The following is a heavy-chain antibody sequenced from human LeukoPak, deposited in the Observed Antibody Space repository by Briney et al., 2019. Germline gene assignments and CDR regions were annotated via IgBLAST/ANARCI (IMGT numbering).Heavy chain of an antibody. CDR1: GFTFTRYG. J-gene: IGHJ3*01. CDR3: ARDLTSDAFDV. Sequence: ASVKVSFKASGFTFTRYGISWVRQAPGQGLEWLGWINPNSGATNYPQTFQGRVTITRDTSISTAYMELSSLTSDDTAMYYCARDLTSDAFDVWGQGTMITVSS. CDR2: INPNSGAT. V-gene: IGHV1-2*02.